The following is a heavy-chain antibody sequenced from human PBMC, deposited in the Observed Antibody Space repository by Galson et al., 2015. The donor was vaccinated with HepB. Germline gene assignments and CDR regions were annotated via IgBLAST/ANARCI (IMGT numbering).Heavy chain of an antibody. CDR3: ARGGQWLSGRYFDY. V-gene: IGHV3-21*01. CDR1: GFTFSSYS. CDR2: ISSSSSYI. Sequence: SLRLSCAASGFTFSSYSMNWVRQAPGKGLEWVSSISSSSSYIYYADSVKGRFTISRDNAKNSLYLQMNSLRAEDTAVYYCARGGQWLSGRYFDYWGQGTLVTVSS. D-gene: IGHD6-19*01. J-gene: IGHJ4*02.